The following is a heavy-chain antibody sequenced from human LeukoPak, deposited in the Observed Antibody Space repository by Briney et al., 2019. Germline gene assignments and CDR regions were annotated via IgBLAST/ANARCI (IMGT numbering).Heavy chain of an antibody. CDR1: GYTFTGYY. D-gene: IGHD6-13*01. CDR2: INPNSGGT. CDR3: ARDRSVAAPRGWFDP. J-gene: IGHJ5*02. V-gene: IGHV1-2*02. Sequence: ASVKVSCKASGYTFTGYYMHWVRQAPGQGLEWMGWINPNSGGTNYAQKFQGRVTMTRDTSISTAYMELSRLRSDDTAVYYCARDRSVAAPRGWFDPWGQGTLVTVSS.